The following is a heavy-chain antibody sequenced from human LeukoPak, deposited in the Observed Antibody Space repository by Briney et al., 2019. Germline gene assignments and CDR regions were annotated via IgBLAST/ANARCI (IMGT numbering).Heavy chain of an antibody. Sequence: ASVKVSCKASGYTFTSYGINWVRQAPGQGLEWMGWISTYNGNTNYAQNLQGRVTMTTDTSTSTAYMELRSLRSDDTAVYYCARDLGGSSSPDYFDYWGQGTLVTVSS. CDR2: ISTYNGNT. D-gene: IGHD6-6*01. CDR1: GYTFTSYG. CDR3: ARDLGGSSSPDYFDY. V-gene: IGHV1-18*01. J-gene: IGHJ4*02.